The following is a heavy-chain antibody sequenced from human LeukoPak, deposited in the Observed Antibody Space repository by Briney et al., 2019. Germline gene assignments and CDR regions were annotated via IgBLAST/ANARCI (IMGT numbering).Heavy chain of an antibody. CDR2: IYYSGSP. V-gene: IGHV4-59*01. CDR1: GESISGFY. CDR3: ARGVVIAPQTFDY. J-gene: IGHJ4*02. Sequence: SETLSLTCTVSGESISGFYWTWIRQPPGKGLERIGYIYYSGSPNYNPPLKSRVTISVDTSKNQFSLKLSSVTAADTAVYYCARGVVIAPQTFDYWGQGTLVTVSS. D-gene: IGHD2-21*01.